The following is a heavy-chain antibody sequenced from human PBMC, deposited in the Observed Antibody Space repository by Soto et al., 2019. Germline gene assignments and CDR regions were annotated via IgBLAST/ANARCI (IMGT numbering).Heavy chain of an antibody. V-gene: IGHV4-34*01. J-gene: IGHJ5*02. Sequence: SETLSLTCAVYGGSFSGYYLSWIRQPPGKGLEWIGEINHSGSTNYNPSLKSRVTISVDTSKNQFSLKLSSVTAADTAVYYCARVLIGSRPFDPWGQGTLVTVSS. CDR1: GGSFSGYY. CDR2: INHSGST. CDR3: ARVLIGSRPFDP.